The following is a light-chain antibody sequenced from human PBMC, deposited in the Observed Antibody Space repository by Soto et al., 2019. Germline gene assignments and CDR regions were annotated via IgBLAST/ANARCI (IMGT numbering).Light chain of an antibody. J-gene: IGKJ1*01. CDR2: DAS. CDR3: QQYKDYTYP. CDR1: QSISSW. V-gene: IGKV1-5*01. Sequence: DIQMTQSPSTLSASVGDRVTITCRASQSISSWLAWYQQKPGKAPKLLIYDASSLESGVPSRFSGSGSGTEFTLTISSLQPDDFATYYCQQYKDYTYPFGQGTKVDIK.